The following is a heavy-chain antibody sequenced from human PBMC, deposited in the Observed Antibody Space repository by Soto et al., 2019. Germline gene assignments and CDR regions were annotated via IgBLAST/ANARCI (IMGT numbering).Heavy chain of an antibody. J-gene: IGHJ6*02. D-gene: IGHD2-2*01. CDR2: IYYSGST. Sequence: NPSETMSLTCTASGGSISSYYWSWIRQPPGKGQDRIGYIYYSGSTNYNPSLKSRVTISVDTSKNQFSLKLSSVTAADTAVYYCATTADCSSTSCSPYYYYGMDVWGQRTTVTVSS. V-gene: IGHV4-59*01. CDR3: ATTADCSSTSCSPYYYYGMDV. CDR1: GGSISSYY.